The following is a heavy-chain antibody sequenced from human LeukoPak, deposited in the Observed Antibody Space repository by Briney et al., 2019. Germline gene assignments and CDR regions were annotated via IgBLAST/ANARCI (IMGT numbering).Heavy chain of an antibody. V-gene: IGHV3-21*01. Sequence: AGGSLRLSCATSGFTFSSYGMHWVRQAPGKGLEWVSSISSSSSYIYYADSVKGRFTISRDNSKNTLYLQMNSLRAEDTAVYYCASWDYWGQGTLVTVSS. CDR1: GFTFSSYG. CDR2: ISSSSSYI. J-gene: IGHJ4*02. CDR3: ASWDY.